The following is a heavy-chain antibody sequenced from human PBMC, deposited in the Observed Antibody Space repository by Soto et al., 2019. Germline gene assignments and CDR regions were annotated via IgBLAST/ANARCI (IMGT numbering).Heavy chain of an antibody. V-gene: IGHV5-51*01. J-gene: IGHJ6*02. CDR2: IYPGDSDT. Sequence: GESLKISCKASGYSFTSYWIGWVRQMPGKGLEWMGIIYPGDSDTRYSPSFRGQVTISADKSINTAYVQWSSLKALDTAMYYCARGVATSPRSAMDVWGQGTTVTVSS. CDR1: GYSFTSYW. D-gene: IGHD5-12*01. CDR3: ARGVATSPRSAMDV.